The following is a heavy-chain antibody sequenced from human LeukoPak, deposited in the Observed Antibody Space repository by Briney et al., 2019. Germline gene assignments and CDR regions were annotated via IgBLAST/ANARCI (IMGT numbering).Heavy chain of an antibody. CDR1: GYTFTSYG. CDR2: INPSGGST. CDR3: AREGFHGAFDI. V-gene: IGHV1-46*01. J-gene: IGHJ3*02. Sequence: ASVKVSCKASGYTFTSYGISWVRQAPGQGLEWMGIINPSGGSTSYAQKFQGRVTMTRDTSTSTAYMELRSLRSDDTAVYYCAREGFHGAFDIWGQGTMVTVSS.